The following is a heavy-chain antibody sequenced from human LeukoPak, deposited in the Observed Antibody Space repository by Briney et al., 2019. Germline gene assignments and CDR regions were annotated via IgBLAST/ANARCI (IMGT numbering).Heavy chain of an antibody. D-gene: IGHD5-24*01. CDR3: ARGRGPPHYYYYMDV. Sequence: SVKVSCKASGGTFSNYAISWVRQAPGQGLEWMGGIIPIFGTANYAQKFQGRVTITADESTSTAYMELSSLRSEDTAVYYCARGRGPPHYYYYMDVWGKGTTVTISS. CDR1: GGTFSNYA. J-gene: IGHJ6*03. CDR2: IIPIFGTA. V-gene: IGHV1-69*13.